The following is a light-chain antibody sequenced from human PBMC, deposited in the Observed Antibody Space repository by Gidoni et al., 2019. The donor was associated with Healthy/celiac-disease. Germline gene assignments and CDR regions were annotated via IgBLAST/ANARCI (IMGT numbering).Light chain of an antibody. CDR1: QSISSW. CDR3: QQYNSEGT. CDR2: DAS. V-gene: IGKV1-5*01. Sequence: DIQMTQSPSNLSAYVGDRVTITCRASQSISSWLAWYQQKPGNAPMLLIDDASSFESGVPSSCSGSGSGSEFTRTSSSLQPDDVATYYCQQYNSEGTFGQGTKVEIK. J-gene: IGKJ1*01.